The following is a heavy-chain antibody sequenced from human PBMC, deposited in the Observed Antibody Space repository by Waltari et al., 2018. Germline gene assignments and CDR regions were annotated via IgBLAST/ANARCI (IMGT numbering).Heavy chain of an antibody. D-gene: IGHD4-17*01. J-gene: IGHJ5*02. CDR1: GGTFRRYA. V-gene: IGHV1-69*12. CDR3: ARDSVPYGDSPGWFDP. CDR2: IIPIFGKA. Sequence: QVQLVQSGAEVKKPGSPVKVSCKAPGGTFRRYAIRWVRHAPGQGLEWMGGIIPIFGKANYEKKFQGRVTITADESTSTAYMELSSLRSEDTAVYYCARDSVPYGDSPGWFDPWGQGTLVTVSS.